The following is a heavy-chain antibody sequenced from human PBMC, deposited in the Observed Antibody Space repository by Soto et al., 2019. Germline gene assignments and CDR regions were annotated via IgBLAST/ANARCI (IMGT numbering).Heavy chain of an antibody. J-gene: IGHJ3*02. CDR2: ISAYNGNT. V-gene: IGHV1-18*01. D-gene: IGHD4-17*01. CDR1: GYTFTSYG. Sequence: ASVKVSCKASGYTFTSYGISWVRQAPGQGLEGMGWISAYNGNTNYAQKLQGRVTMTTDTSTSTAYMELRSLRSDDTAVYYCARDRSNSYYGGNSDAFDIWGQGTMVTVSS. CDR3: ARDRSNSYYGGNSDAFDI.